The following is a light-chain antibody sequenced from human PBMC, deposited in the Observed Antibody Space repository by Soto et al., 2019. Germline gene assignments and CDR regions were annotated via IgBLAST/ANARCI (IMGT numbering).Light chain of an antibody. V-gene: IGLV1-44*01. CDR3: AAWDDSLNGHVV. J-gene: IGLJ2*01. Sequence: QTVVTQPPSASGTPGQRVTISCSGSSSNIGSNAINWYQQLPGTAPKLLVYSDNQRPSGVPDRFSGSKSATSASLAISGLQSEDEADYYCAAWDDSLNGHVVFGGGTKVTVL. CDR1: SSNIGSNA. CDR2: SDN.